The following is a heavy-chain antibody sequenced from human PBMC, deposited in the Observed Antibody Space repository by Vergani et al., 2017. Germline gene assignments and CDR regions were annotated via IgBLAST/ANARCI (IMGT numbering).Heavy chain of an antibody. V-gene: IGHV3-9*01. Sequence: EVQLVESGGGLVQPGRSLRLSCAASGFTFDDYAMHWVRQAPGKGLEWVSGISWNSGSIGYADSVKGRFTISRDNAKNSLYLQMNSLRAEDTALYYCAKDGPGDAFDIWGQGTMVTVSS. J-gene: IGHJ3*02. CDR1: GFTFDDYA. CDR2: ISWNSGSI. CDR3: AKDGPGDAFDI. D-gene: IGHD1-14*01.